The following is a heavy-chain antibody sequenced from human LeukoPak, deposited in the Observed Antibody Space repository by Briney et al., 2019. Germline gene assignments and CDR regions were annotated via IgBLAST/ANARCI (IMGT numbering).Heavy chain of an antibody. CDR2: INPNSGGT. V-gene: IGHV1-2*02. CDR3: ARGVTLTTRPEIWAGDY. Sequence: ASVKVSCKASGYTFTGYYMHWVRQAPGQGLEWMGWINPNSGGTSYGQKFQGRVTMTRDTSTSTVYMELSSLRSEDTAVYYCARGVTLTTRPEIWAGDYWGQGTLVTVPS. J-gene: IGHJ4*02. CDR1: GYTFTGYY. D-gene: IGHD6-6*01.